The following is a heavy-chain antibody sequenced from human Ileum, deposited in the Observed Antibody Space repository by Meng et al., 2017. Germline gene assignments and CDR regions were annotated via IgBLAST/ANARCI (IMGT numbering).Heavy chain of an antibody. Sequence: GESLKISCAASGFTFSSYWMSWVRQAPGKGLEWVANIKQDGSEKYYVDSVKGRFTISRDNAKNSLYLQMNSLRAEDTAVYYCARDIKVGATPDLAPNWYFDLWGRGTLVTVSS. CDR3: ARDIKVGATPDLAPNWYFDL. CDR2: IKQDGSEK. D-gene: IGHD1-26*01. CDR1: GFTFSSYW. V-gene: IGHV3-7*01. J-gene: IGHJ2*01.